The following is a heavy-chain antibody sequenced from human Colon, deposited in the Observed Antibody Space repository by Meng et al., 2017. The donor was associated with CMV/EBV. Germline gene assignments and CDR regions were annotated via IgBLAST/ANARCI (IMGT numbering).Heavy chain of an antibody. Sequence: GESLKISCVASGFTFSSYWMSWVRQAPGKGLEWVSAISGSGGTRDYADSVKGRFTMSRDNSENTLYLQMNSLRADDTAVYYCARDHSSEPEWYFDLWGRGTLVTVSS. V-gene: IGHV3-23*01. J-gene: IGHJ2*01. D-gene: IGHD2/OR15-2a*01. CDR3: ARDHSSEPEWYFDL. CDR1: GFTFSSYW. CDR2: ISGSGGTR.